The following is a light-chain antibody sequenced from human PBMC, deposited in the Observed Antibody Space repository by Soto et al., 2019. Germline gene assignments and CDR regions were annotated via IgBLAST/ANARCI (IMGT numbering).Light chain of an antibody. J-gene: IGLJ1*01. CDR2: EVT. CDR3: SSYAGSSNV. CDR1: SSDVGAYNY. V-gene: IGLV2-8*01. Sequence: QSALTQPPSAFGSPGQSVTISCTGTSSDVGAYNYVSWYQQHPGKAPKLMIYEVTKRPSGVPDRFSGSKSGNTASLTVSGLQAEDEADYYCSSYAGSSNVFGTGTKLTVL.